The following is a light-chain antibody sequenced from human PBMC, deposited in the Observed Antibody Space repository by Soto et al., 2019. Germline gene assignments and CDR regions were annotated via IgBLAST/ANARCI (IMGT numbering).Light chain of an antibody. CDR3: QQSYSTPRT. CDR1: QAISSA. V-gene: IGKV1-13*02. Sequence: ANQLTQSPSSLSASVGDRVTITCRASQAISSALAWYQQKPGKPPKLLIYDASTLQSGVPSRFSGTASGTDFTLTINSLQPEDFATYYCQQSYSTPRTFGQGTKVEIK. J-gene: IGKJ1*01. CDR2: DAS.